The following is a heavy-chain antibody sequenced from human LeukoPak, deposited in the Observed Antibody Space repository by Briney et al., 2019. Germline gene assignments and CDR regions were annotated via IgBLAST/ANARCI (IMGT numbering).Heavy chain of an antibody. Sequence: GGSLRLSCAASGFTFSSYAMSWVRQAPGKGPEWVSAISGSGGSTYYADSVKGRFTISRDNSKNTLYLQMNSLRAEDTAVYYCATYCGGDCYSEHIDYWGQGTLVTVSS. CDR3: ATYCGGDCYSEHIDY. CDR1: GFTFSSYA. D-gene: IGHD2-21*02. CDR2: ISGSGGST. J-gene: IGHJ4*02. V-gene: IGHV3-23*01.